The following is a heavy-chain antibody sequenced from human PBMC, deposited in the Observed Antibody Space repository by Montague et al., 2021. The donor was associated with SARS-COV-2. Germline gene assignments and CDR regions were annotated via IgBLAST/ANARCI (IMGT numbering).Heavy chain of an antibody. Sequence: SLRLSCAASGFTFSRYDMHWVRQATGKGLEWVSALGTAVDTYYPCSVNXLFTISRENAKNSLYLQMNSLRAGDTAVYYCARAPREYYDSSGYYNPPYYFDYWGQGTLVTVSS. D-gene: IGHD3-22*01. CDR2: LGTAVDT. J-gene: IGHJ4*02. CDR3: ARAPREYYDSSGYYNPPYYFDY. V-gene: IGHV3-13*01. CDR1: GFTFSRYD.